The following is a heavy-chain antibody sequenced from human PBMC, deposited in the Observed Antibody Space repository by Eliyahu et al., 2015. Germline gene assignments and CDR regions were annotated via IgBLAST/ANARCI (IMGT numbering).Heavy chain of an antibody. CDR1: GGSIXXSNX. CDR3: ARSDGFGELHNYFDY. Sequence: QVQLQESGPGLVKPSGTLSLTCAVSGGSIXXSNXWSWVRQPPGKGLEWIGGIYHSGSTNYNPSLKSRVTISVDKSKNQFSLKLSSVTAADTAVYYCARSDGFGELHNYFDYWGQGTLVTVSS. J-gene: IGHJ4*02. CDR2: IYHSGST. V-gene: IGHV4-4*02. D-gene: IGHD3-10*01.